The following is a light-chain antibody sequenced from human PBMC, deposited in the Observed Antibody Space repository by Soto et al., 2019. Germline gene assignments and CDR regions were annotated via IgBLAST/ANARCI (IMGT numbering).Light chain of an antibody. CDR3: LLYYGGAQRV. CDR2: STT. Sequence: QAVVTQEPSLTVSPGGTVTLTCASSTGAVTSGYYPNWFQQKPGQAPRPLIYSTTNKHSWTPARFSGSLLGGKAALTLSGVQPEDEADSYCLLYYGGAQRVFGGGTKLTVL. J-gene: IGLJ3*02. V-gene: IGLV7-43*01. CDR1: TGAVTSGYY.